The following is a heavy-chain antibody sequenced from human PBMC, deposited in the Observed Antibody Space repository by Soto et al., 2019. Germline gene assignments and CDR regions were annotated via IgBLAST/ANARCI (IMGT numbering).Heavy chain of an antibody. CDR2: IYYSGST. CDR1: GGSISRGDYY. J-gene: IGHJ6*02. Sequence: SETLSLTCTVSGGSISRGDYYRSWIRQPPAKGLARIGYIYYSGSTYYNPSLKSRVTISVDTSKNQFSLKLSSVTATDMAVYYGAKVPVAITIFGVSGRDVWGQVTTVTV. V-gene: IGHV4-30-4*01. CDR3: AKVPVAITIFGVSGRDV. D-gene: IGHD3-3*01.